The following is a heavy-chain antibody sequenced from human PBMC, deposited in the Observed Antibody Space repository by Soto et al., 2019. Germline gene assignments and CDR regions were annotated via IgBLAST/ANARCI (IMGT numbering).Heavy chain of an antibody. CDR2: INPSGGST. V-gene: IGHV1-46*01. CDR1: GYTFTNYY. D-gene: IGHD4-17*01. J-gene: IGHJ5*02. CDR3: AIRAVTTTGEFDP. Sequence: QVQLVQSGAEVKKPGASVKVSCKASGYTFTNYYMHWVRQAPGQGLEWMGIINPSGGSTSYAQKFQGRVTMSRDTSTSTVYMELSSLRSEDTAVYYCAIRAVTTTGEFDPWGQGTLVTVSS.